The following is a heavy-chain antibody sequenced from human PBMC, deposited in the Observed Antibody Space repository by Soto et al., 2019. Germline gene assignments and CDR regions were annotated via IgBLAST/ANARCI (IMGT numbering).Heavy chain of an antibody. D-gene: IGHD1-26*01. Sequence: QVQLVESGGGVVQPGRSLRLSCAASGFTFSSYGMHWVRQAPGTGLEWVAVIWYDGSNKYYADSVKGRFTISRDNSKNTLYLQMNSLRAEDTAVYYCARGGIEGYNYCDYWGQGTLVTVSS. CDR2: IWYDGSNK. CDR3: ARGGIEGYNYCDY. CDR1: GFTFSSYG. J-gene: IGHJ4*02. V-gene: IGHV3-33*01.